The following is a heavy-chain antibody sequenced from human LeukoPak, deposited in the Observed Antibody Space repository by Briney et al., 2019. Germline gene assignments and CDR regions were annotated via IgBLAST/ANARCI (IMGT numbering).Heavy chain of an antibody. CDR2: ISSSGSTI. CDR3: ATHYYDTKNY. Sequence: GGSLGLSCAASGFTFSSYEMNWVRQAPGKGLEWVSYISSSGSTIYYADSVKGRFTISRDNAKNSLYLRMNSLRAEDTAVYYCATHYYDTKNYWGQGTLVTVSS. J-gene: IGHJ4*02. CDR1: GFTFSSYE. D-gene: IGHD3-22*01. V-gene: IGHV3-48*03.